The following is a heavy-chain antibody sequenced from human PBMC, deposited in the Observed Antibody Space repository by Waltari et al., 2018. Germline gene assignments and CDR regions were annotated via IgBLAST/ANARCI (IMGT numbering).Heavy chain of an antibody. CDR3: AREVLGIFGESNWFDP. CDR1: GFTFSSYV. D-gene: IGHD2-15*01. J-gene: IGHJ5*02. V-gene: IGHV3-30*01. CDR2: ISYEGSKK. Sequence: QVQLVESGGGVVQPGRSLRLSCAASGFTFSSYVMQWVRQDQGKGLGWVAVISYEGSKKDYADSVKGRFTISRDKSKNTLYLQMNSLRAEDTAVYYCAREVLGIFGESNWFDPWGQGTLVTVSS.